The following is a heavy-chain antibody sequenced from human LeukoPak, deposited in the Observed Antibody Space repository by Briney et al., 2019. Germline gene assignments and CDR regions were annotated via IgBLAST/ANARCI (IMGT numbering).Heavy chain of an antibody. J-gene: IGHJ4*02. CDR3: AREKGYSSSSLDY. CDR2: IWYDGSNK. CDR1: GFTFSSYG. V-gene: IGHV3-33*01. D-gene: IGHD6-6*01. Sequence: GGSLRLSCAASGFTFSSYGMHWVRQAPGKGLEWVAVIWYDGSNKYYADSVKGRFTISRDNSKNTLYLQMNSLRAEDTAVYYCAREKGYSSSSLDYWGQGTLVTVSS.